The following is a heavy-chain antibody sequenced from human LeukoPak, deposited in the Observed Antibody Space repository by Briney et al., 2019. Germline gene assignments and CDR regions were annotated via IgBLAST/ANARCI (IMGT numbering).Heavy chain of an antibody. J-gene: IGHJ4*02. CDR3: ARGQPPVVVVAATSVGIDY. CDR2: IWYDGSNK. CDR1: GFTFSSYG. V-gene: IGHV3-33*01. Sequence: GRSLRLSCAASGFTFSSYGMHWVRQAPGKGLEWVAVIWYDGSNKYYADSVKGRFTISRDNSKNTLYLQMNSLRAEDTAVYYCARGQPPVVVVAATSVGIDYWGQGTLVTVSS. D-gene: IGHD2-15*01.